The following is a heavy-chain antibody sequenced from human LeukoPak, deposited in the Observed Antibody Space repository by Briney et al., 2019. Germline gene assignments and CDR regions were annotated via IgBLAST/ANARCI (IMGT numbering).Heavy chain of an antibody. CDR1: RFSFTNYA. J-gene: IGHJ1*01. D-gene: IGHD6-25*01. Sequence: GGSLRLSCVPSRFSFTNYAMSGVRQAPARGPEWLSSMKGGGETFYADSVKGRCTLSRDISRNRVYLQLNNLRVEDTAIYYCARASWISTADAACWGEGKQVTVSS. CDR2: MKGGGET. V-gene: IGHV3-23*01. CDR3: ARASWISTADAAC.